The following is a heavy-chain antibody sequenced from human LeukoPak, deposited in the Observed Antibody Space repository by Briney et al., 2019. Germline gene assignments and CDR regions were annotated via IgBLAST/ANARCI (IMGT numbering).Heavy chain of an antibody. CDR3: ARDKGSRYYDSSGYEGLDP. CDR2: INPNSGGT. CDR1: GYTFTGYY. Sequence: GASVKVSCKASGYTFTGYYMHWVRQAPGQGLEWMGWINPNSGGTNYAQKFQGRVTMTRDTSISTAYMELSRLRSDDTAVYYCARDKGSRYYDSSGYEGLDPWGQGTLVTVSS. J-gene: IGHJ5*02. D-gene: IGHD3-22*01. V-gene: IGHV1-2*02.